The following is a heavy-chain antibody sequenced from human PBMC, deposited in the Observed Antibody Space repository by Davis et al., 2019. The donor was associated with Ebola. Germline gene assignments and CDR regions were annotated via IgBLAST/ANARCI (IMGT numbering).Heavy chain of an antibody. CDR3: ARDLPGIVVAGNDY. CDR2: IIPILGIA. J-gene: IGHJ4*02. V-gene: IGHV1-69*04. D-gene: IGHD6-19*01. CDR1: GGTFSSYA. Sequence: SVKVSCKASGGTFSSYAISWVRQAPGQGLEWMGRIIPILGIANYAQKFQGRVTITADKSTSTAYMELSSLRSEDTAVYYCARDLPGIVVAGNDYWGQGTLVTVSS.